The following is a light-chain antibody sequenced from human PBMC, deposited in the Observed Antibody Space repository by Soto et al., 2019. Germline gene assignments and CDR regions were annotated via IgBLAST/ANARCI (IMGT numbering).Light chain of an antibody. J-gene: IGKJ4*01. CDR1: QSVGSY. CDR3: QQYNNWPPLT. Sequence: LVWIESQATLSLSPGERATLSCRASQSVGSYLAWYQHKPGQAPRLLISDASNRATGIPARFSGSGSETDLTLTISSLEPEDSAVYYCQQYNNWPPLTFGGGTKVDIK. V-gene: IGKV3-11*01. CDR2: DAS.